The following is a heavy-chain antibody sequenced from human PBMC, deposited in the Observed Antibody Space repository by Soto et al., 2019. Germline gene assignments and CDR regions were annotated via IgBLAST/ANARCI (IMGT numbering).Heavy chain of an antibody. CDR3: VRLTVAKVRTGPDY. D-gene: IGHD4-17*01. CDR2: VDHNGVT. V-gene: IGHV4-34*01. J-gene: IGHJ4*02. CDR1: GGSFTGYF. Sequence: QVQLHQWGAGLVKPSETLSLSCTVDGGSFTGYFWTWIRQPPGKGLGWIGEVDHNGVTNYDPSLKRRVTISLDTSKKQFSLRLTSVTAADTSIYFCVRLTVAKVRTGPDYWGQGALVTVSS.